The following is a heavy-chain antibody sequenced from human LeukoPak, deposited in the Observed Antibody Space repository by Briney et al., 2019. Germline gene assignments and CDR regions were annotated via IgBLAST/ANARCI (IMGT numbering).Heavy chain of an antibody. V-gene: IGHV4-31*03. CDR2: IYYSGST. CDR3: AKRPAAIRLSIQEGPIGY. D-gene: IGHD2-2*01. Sequence: PSETLSLTCTVSGGSISSGGYYWSWIRQHPGKGLEWIGYIYYSGSTYYNPSLKSRVTISVDTSKNQFSLKLSSVTAADTAVYYCAKRPAAIRLSIQEGPIGYWGQGTLVTVSS. CDR1: GGSISSGGYY. J-gene: IGHJ4*02.